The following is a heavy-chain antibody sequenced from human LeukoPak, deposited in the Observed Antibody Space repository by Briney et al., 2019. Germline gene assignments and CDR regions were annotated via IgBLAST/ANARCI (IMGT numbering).Heavy chain of an antibody. CDR2: IYYSGYT. D-gene: IGHD3-9*01. CDR1: GGSISSYY. Sequence: SETLSLTCTVSGGSISSYYWSWIRQPPGKGLEWIGYIYYSGYTNYNPSLKSRVTISVDTSKNQFSLKLSSVTAADTAVYYCARADYDILTGTVVMDVWGKGTTVTISS. CDR3: ARADYDILTGTVVMDV. V-gene: IGHV4-59*01. J-gene: IGHJ6*03.